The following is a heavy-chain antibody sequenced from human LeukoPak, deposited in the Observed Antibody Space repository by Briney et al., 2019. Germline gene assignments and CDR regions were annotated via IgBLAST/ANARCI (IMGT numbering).Heavy chain of an antibody. J-gene: IGHJ3*02. D-gene: IGHD2-21*01. CDR1: GFTFSTYD. Sequence: GGSRRLSCAASGFTFSTYDMQWVRQAPGKGLEWVSGIGRSGSTYYTDSVKGRFTISRDNSKDTLYLQMNSLRAEDAAVYYCARGESFAFANWGQGTMVTVSS. CDR3: ARGESFAFAN. V-gene: IGHV3-23*01. CDR2: IGRSGST.